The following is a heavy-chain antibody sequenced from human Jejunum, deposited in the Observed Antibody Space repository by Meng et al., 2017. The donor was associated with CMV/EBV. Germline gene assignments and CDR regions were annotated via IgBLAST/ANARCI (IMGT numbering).Heavy chain of an antibody. CDR1: SLTTSGVG. CDR2: VYWDDDK. V-gene: IGHV2-5*02. Sequence: SLTTSGVGVGWIRQPPGKALEWLALVYWDDDKRYNPSLKSRLTITRDTSKNQVVLTMTNMDPADTATYFCARSGGSTWYEEKNWVDPWGQGTLVTVSS. D-gene: IGHD6-13*01. J-gene: IGHJ5*02. CDR3: ARSGGSTWYEEKNWVDP.